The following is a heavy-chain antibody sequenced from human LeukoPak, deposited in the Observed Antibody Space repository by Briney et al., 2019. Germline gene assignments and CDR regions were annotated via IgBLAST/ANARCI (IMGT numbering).Heavy chain of an antibody. CDR3: AKDTSSSWYGSGSFDY. CDR1: GFTFDDYA. J-gene: IGHJ4*02. CDR2: ISWNSGGI. D-gene: IGHD6-13*01. Sequence: PGGSLRLSCAASGFTFDDYAMHWVRQAPGKGLEWVSGISWNSGGIDYADSVKGRFTISRDNAKNSLYLQMNSLRAEDTALYYCAKDTSSSWYGSGSFDYWGQGTLVTVSS. V-gene: IGHV3-9*01.